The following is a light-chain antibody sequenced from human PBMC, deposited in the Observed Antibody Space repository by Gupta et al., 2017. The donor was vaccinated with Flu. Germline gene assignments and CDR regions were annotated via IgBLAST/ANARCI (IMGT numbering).Light chain of an antibody. Sequence: QSALTHPASVSGSPGQSITISCTGTSSDVGGYNYVSWYHQHPGKAPKLMIYEVSNRPSGVSNRFSGSKPGNTASLTISGLQAEDEADYDCSSYTSSSTLEFGGGTKLTVL. J-gene: IGLJ3*02. CDR2: EVS. CDR1: SSDVGGYNY. V-gene: IGLV2-14*01. CDR3: SSYTSSSTLE.